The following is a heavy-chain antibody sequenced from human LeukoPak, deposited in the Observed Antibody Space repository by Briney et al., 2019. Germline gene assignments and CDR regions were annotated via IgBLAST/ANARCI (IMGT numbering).Heavy chain of an antibody. V-gene: IGHV1-18*01. Sequence: ASVKVSCKTSSYTFSTYGISWVRQAPGQGLEWMGWISGHDGDTNYAQKFQGRVTMTRDTSTSTVYMELSSLRSEDTAVYYCARVRDGYNDAYDIWGQGTMVTVHS. CDR1: SYTFSTYG. D-gene: IGHD5-24*01. J-gene: IGHJ3*02. CDR3: ARVRDGYNDAYDI. CDR2: ISGHDGDT.